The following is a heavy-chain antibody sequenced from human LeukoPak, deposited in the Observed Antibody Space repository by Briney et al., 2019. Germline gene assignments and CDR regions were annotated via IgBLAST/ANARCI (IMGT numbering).Heavy chain of an antibody. D-gene: IGHD4-23*01. CDR3: AARTLPGGAFDI. V-gene: IGHV3-23*01. Sequence: GGSLRLSCAASGFTFSSYAMSWARQAPGKGLEWVSLISGSGGHTYYADSVRGRFTISRDNSKNTLYLQMNSLRAEDTAVYYCAARTLPGGAFDIWGQGTMVTVSS. CDR1: GFTFSSYA. CDR2: ISGSGGHT. J-gene: IGHJ3*02.